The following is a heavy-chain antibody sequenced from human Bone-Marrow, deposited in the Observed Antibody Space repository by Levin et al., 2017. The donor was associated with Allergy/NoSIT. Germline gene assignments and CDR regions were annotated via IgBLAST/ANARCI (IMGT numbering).Heavy chain of an antibody. CDR3: ARALAYCSGGSCHGDY. Sequence: GESLKISCAASGFTFDNYGMSWVRQAPGKGLEWVSAINWNGASTGYADPVKGRFTISRDNAKNSLYLQVNSLTVEDTAFYYCARALAYCSGGSCHGDYWGQGTLVTVSS. J-gene: IGHJ4*02. V-gene: IGHV3-20*04. D-gene: IGHD2-15*01. CDR2: INWNGAST. CDR1: GFTFDNYG.